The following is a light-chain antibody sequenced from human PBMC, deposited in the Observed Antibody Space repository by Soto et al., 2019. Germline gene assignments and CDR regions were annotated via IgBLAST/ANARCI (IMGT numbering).Light chain of an antibody. V-gene: IGKV3-15*01. Sequence: EVVLTQSPATLSVSPGDRATLSCSASQYIGSAVAWYHQRSGQAPRLLIFDASIRVPTTPARFSGSVSGTELTLTISSLESEDFAVYFCQQYGYRPRTFGQGTKVEIK. CDR1: QYIGSA. CDR3: QQYGYRPRT. CDR2: DAS. J-gene: IGKJ1*01.